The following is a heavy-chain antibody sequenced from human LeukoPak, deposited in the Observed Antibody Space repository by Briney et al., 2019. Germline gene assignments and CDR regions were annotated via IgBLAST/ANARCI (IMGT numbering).Heavy chain of an antibody. CDR2: IRSSGSTI. J-gene: IGHJ6*04. CDR1: GFTFSTYE. Sequence: GGSLRLSCAASGFTFSTYEMNWVRQAPGKGLEWVSYIRSSGSTIYYADSVKGRFTISRDNAKNSLYLQMNSLRAEDTAVYYCAELGITMIGGVWGKGTTVTISS. V-gene: IGHV3-48*03. D-gene: IGHD3-10*02. CDR3: AELGITMIGGV.